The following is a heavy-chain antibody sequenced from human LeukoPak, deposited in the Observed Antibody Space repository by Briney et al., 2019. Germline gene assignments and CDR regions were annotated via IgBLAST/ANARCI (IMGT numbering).Heavy chain of an antibody. CDR3: ARVSTDYGDYEPNFDY. Sequence: SETLSLTCTVSGGSISSYYWSWIRQPPGKGLESIGYIYYSGSTNYNPSLKSRVTISVDTSKNQFSLKLSSVTAADTAVYYCARVSTDYGDYEPNFDYWGQGTLVTVSS. V-gene: IGHV4-59*01. D-gene: IGHD4-17*01. CDR1: GGSISSYY. J-gene: IGHJ4*02. CDR2: IYYSGST.